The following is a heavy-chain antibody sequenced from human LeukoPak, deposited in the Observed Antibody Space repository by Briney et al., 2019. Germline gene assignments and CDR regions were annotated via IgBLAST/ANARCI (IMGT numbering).Heavy chain of an antibody. Sequence: PSETLSLTCTVSGGSISSYYWSLIRQPPGKGLEWIGYIYYSGSTNYNPSLKSRVTISVDTSKNQFSLKLSSVTAADTAVYYCARDRGHFDYWGQGTLVTVSS. CDR1: GGSISSYY. V-gene: IGHV4-59*01. CDR2: IYYSGST. CDR3: ARDRGHFDY. J-gene: IGHJ4*02. D-gene: IGHD1-26*01.